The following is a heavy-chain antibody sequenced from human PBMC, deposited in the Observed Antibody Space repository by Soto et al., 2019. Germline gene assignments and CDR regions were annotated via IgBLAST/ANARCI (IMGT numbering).Heavy chain of an antibody. J-gene: IGHJ4*02. CDR1: GATFSSST. D-gene: IGHD3-16*01. V-gene: IGHV1-69*02. CDR2: IIPMFGIT. Sequence: QVQLVQSGADVKKPGSSVKVSCKASGATFSSSTFTWVRQAPGQGLEWMGRIIPMFGITNSAQKFQGRLGITADESTNTVFIDMSSLRSDDTAIYYCATGALTFGGVLNAWGQGTLVTVSS. CDR3: ATGALTFGGVLNA.